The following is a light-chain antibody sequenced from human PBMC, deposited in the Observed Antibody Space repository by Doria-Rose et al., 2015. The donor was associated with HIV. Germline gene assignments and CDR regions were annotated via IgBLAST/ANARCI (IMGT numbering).Light chain of an antibody. CDR2: DGS. CDR3: HQYGTSWT. V-gene: IGKV3-20*01. Sequence: FTQSPGTLSLSTWERATLSCRASQSFSSTYLAWYQQKPGQAPSLLIYDGSTRATGITDRFSASGSGTDFTLTINRLEPEDFALYYCHQYGTSWTFGQGTKVEI. J-gene: IGKJ1*01. CDR1: QSFSSTY.